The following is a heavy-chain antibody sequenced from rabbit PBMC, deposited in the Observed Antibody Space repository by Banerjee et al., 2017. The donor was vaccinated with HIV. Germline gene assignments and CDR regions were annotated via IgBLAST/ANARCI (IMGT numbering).Heavy chain of an antibody. D-gene: IGHD1-1*01. Sequence: QSLEESGGDLVKPGASLTLTCTGSGFSFSSSDYMCWVRQAPGKGLEWIACINAATAKPVYATWAKGRFTISRTSSTTVTLRMTSLTAADTATYFCARDLVGVIGWNFYLWGPGTLVTVS. J-gene: IGHJ4*01. CDR2: INAATAKP. CDR3: ARDLVGVIGWNFYL. V-gene: IGHV1S40*01. CDR1: GFSFSSSDY.